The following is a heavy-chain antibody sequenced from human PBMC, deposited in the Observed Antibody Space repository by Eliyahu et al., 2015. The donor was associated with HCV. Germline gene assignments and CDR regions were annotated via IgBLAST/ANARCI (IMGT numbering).Heavy chain of an antibody. D-gene: IGHD2-15*01. CDR2: IIPILGIA. J-gene: IGHJ4*02. Sequence: QVQLVQSGAEVKKPGSSVKVSCKASGGTFSSYAISWVRQAPGQGLEWMGRIIPILGIANYAQKFQGRVTITADKSTSTAYMELSSLRSEDTAVYYCARCSGGSCYEYYFDYWGQGTLVTVSS. V-gene: IGHV1-69*04. CDR3: ARCSGGSCYEYYFDY. CDR1: GGTFSSYA.